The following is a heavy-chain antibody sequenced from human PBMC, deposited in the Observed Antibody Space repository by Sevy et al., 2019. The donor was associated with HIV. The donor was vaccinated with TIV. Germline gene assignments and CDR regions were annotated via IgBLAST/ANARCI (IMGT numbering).Heavy chain of an antibody. J-gene: IGHJ4*02. CDR1: GFTFRNYD. CDR2: IRYDGSHK. Sequence: GGCLRLSCAASGFTFRNYDMHWVRQAPGKGLEWISFIRYDGSHKSYAESVKGRFTISRDNSKNTLDLHMNSLRPEVTAVYFCAKDAPSRFDYWGQGALVTVSS. CDR3: AKDAPSRFDY. V-gene: IGHV3-30*02.